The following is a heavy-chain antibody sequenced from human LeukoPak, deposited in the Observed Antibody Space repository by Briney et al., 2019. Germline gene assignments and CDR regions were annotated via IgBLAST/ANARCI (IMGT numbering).Heavy chain of an antibody. CDR2: IYYSGST. J-gene: IGHJ6*03. CDR3: ARDSQSRCSGGSCYSGYYYYYMDV. V-gene: IGHV4-59*01. CDR1: GGSISRYY. Sequence: SETLSLTCTVSGGSISRYYWSWIRQPPGKGLEWIGYIYYSGSTIYNPSLKSRVTISLDTSKNQFSLKLSSVTAADTAVYYCARDSQSRCSGGSCYSGYYYYYMDVWGKGTTVTVSS. D-gene: IGHD2-15*01.